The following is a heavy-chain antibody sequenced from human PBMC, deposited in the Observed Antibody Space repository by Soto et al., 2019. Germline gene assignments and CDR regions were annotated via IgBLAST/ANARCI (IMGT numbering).Heavy chain of an antibody. CDR3: ARDGSGCSSTSCYHYYYYGMDV. D-gene: IGHD2-2*01. Sequence: ASVKVSCKASGYTFTSYGISWVRQAPGQGLEWMGWISAYNGNTNYAQKLQGRVTMTTDTSTSTAYMELRSLRSDDTAVYYCARDGSGCSSTSCYHYYYYGMDVWGQGTTVTVSS. CDR1: GYTFTSYG. V-gene: IGHV1-18*04. J-gene: IGHJ6*02. CDR2: ISAYNGNT.